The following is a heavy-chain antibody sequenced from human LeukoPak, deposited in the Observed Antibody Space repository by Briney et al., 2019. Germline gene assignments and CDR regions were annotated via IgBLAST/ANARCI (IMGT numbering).Heavy chain of an antibody. J-gene: IGHJ4*02. CDR2: INPGGSSI. Sequence: GRSLRLSCAASGFTFSSYWMHWVRQVPGKGLVWVARINPGGSSITYADSVKGRFTISRDNSKNTLYLQMNSLRAEDTAVYYCAKVITVTTMDYWGQGTLVTVSS. V-gene: IGHV3-74*01. CDR3: AKVITVTTMDY. CDR1: GFTFSSYW. D-gene: IGHD4-17*01.